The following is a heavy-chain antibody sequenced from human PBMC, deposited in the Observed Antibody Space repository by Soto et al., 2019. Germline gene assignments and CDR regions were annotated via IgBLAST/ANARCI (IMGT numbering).Heavy chain of an antibody. CDR2: MNPDSGHA. CDR3: ARRPHCSGGICYYGLDN. Sequence: ASVKVSCKASGYTFTNSDINWVRQAPGQGLEWMGWMNPDSGHAAYAQKFQGRVTLTTCTSTSTVYMEMRGLGSEDTAVYYCARRPHCSGGICYYGLDNWGQGXLVTVYS. D-gene: IGHD2-15*01. V-gene: IGHV1-8*01. CDR1: GYTFTNSD. J-gene: IGHJ4*02.